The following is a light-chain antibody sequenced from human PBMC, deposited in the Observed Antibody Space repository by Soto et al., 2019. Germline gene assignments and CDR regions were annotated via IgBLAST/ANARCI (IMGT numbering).Light chain of an antibody. J-gene: IGKJ1*01. CDR2: DAS. Sequence: DIQMTQSPSTLSASVGDRVTITCRASQSVNKWLAWYQQKPGKAPKLLIFDASNLESGVPSRFSGNASGTEFTLTITSLQHEDFATYFCQQYNSYSRTFGQGPKVDIK. V-gene: IGKV1-5*01. CDR1: QSVNKW. CDR3: QQYNSYSRT.